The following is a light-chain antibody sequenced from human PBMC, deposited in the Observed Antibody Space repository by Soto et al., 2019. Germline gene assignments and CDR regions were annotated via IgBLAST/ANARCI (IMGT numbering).Light chain of an antibody. CDR2: GTS. Sequence: DIQMTQSPSSLSASVRDRVTITYRASENIFSYVNWYQQKSGNAPKLLIFGTSSLHSGVPSGFSGSGSGTDFTLTISSLQPEDFATFYCQQSYSTPLTFGGGTKVDIK. V-gene: IGKV1-39*01. J-gene: IGKJ4*01. CDR3: QQSYSTPLT. CDR1: ENIFSY.